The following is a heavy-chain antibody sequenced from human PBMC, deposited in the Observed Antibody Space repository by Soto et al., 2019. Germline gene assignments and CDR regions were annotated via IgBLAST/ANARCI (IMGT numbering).Heavy chain of an antibody. J-gene: IGHJ6*02. CDR2: IRSKAYGGTT. D-gene: IGHD6-6*01. CDR1: GVTFGDYA. Sequence: SLRLACTASGVTFGDYAMSWFRQAPGKGLEWVGFIRSKAYGGTTEYAASVKGRFTISRDDSKSIAYLQMNSLKTEDTAVYYCTRVRHASSSSRSGMDVWGQGTTVTGSS. CDR3: TRVRHASSSSRSGMDV. V-gene: IGHV3-49*03.